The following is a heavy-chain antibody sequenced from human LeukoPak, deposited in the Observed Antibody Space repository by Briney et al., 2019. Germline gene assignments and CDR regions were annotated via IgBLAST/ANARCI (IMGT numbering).Heavy chain of an antibody. V-gene: IGHV3-7*01. CDR1: GFTVDTYW. D-gene: IGHD3-16*01. CDR3: VAWGSLVV. Sequence: PGGSLRLSCVASGFTVDTYWMSWVRQAPGKGLDWVAHIKEDGTRKYYVDSVRGRFTIPRDNAKNSLFLQMNSLRVEDTAVFYCVAWGSLVVWGQGTLVTVSS. J-gene: IGHJ4*02. CDR2: IKEDGTRK.